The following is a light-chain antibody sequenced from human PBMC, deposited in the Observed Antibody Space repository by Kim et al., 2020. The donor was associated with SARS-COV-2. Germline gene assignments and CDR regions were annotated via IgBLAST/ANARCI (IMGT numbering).Light chain of an antibody. Sequence: STSIGDRDIITCQARQDINEAVNGYQHKPGKAPELLIYDASYIVTGVPTRFSGSGSGTDFTFTINSLQPEDFATYFCQQYCNLPYAFGQETELEI. CDR1: QDINEA. J-gene: IGKJ2*01. CDR3: QQYCNLPYA. CDR2: DAS. V-gene: IGKV1-33*01.